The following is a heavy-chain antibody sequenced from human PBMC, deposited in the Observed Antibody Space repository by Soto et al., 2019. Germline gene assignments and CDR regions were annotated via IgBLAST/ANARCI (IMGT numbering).Heavy chain of an antibody. D-gene: IGHD3-3*01. CDR1: GYTFTGYY. J-gene: IGHJ6*02. Sequence: ASVKVSCKASGYTFTGYYVHWVRQAPGQGLEWMGWINPNSGGTNYAQNFQGWVTLTRDTSFSTAYMELRWLRSDDTAVYYCARGVELRFLEWFPYGMDVWGQGTTVTVSS. CDR2: INPNSGGT. V-gene: IGHV1-2*04. CDR3: ARGVELRFLEWFPYGMDV.